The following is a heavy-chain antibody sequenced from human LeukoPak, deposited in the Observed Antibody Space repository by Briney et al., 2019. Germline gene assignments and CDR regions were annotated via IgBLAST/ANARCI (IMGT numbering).Heavy chain of an antibody. CDR3: GRDGVPGKYQEFYYYGMDV. J-gene: IGHJ6*04. V-gene: IGHV3-21*01. CDR2: VSSSSSYI. Sequence: GGSLRLSCAASGFTFSSYSMNWVRQAPGKGLEWVSSVSSSSSYIYYADSVKGRFTISRDNAKNSLYLQMNSLRAEDTAVYYCGRDGVPGKYQEFYYYGMDVWGKGTTVPVSS. CDR1: GFTFSSYS. D-gene: IGHD3-3*01.